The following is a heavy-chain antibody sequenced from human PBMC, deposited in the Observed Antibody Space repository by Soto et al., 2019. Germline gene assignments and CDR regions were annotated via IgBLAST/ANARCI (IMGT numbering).Heavy chain of an antibody. Sequence: VPLAGSGPGLVKPSETLSLQGAVPGGSHSISNRGKWVRPTPGKGLEWIGPIHHSGSTNYSPSLTSRVTISVDKSKNQFSLKMNSVTAADTAVYYCARGGYYFYMDVWGKGTTVTVSS. CDR3: ARGGYYFYMDV. CDR2: IHHSGST. J-gene: IGHJ6*03. V-gene: IGHV4-4*02. D-gene: IGHD1-26*01. CDR1: GGSHSISNR.